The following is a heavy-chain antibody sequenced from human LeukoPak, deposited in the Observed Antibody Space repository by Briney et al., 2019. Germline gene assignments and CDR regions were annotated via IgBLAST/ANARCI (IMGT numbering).Heavy chain of an antibody. J-gene: IGHJ4*02. V-gene: IGHV3-30*01. CDR3: ARDPVPFWSGYGSSFDY. CDR2: ISYDGSNK. D-gene: IGHD3-3*01. CDR1: GFTFSSYA. Sequence: GSLRLSCAASGFTFSSYAMHWVRQASGKGLEWVAVISYDGSNKYYADSVKGRFTISRDNSKNTLYLQMNSLRAEDTAVYYCARDPVPFWSGYGSSFDYWGQGTLVTVSS.